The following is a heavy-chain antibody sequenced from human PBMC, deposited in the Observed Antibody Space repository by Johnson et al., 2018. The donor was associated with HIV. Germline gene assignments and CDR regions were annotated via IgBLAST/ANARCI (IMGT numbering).Heavy chain of an antibody. Sequence: QVQLVESGGGVVQPGMSLRLSCAASGFTFSSYGMHWVRQAPGKGLEWVAVISYDAGNKYYADSVKGRFTISRDNSKNTLYLQMNSLRPEDTAVYYCATCRVPAAMFDALDIWGQGTMVTVSS. D-gene: IGHD2-2*01. CDR1: GFTFSSYG. CDR2: ISYDAGNK. V-gene: IGHV3-30*03. CDR3: ATCRVPAAMFDALDI. J-gene: IGHJ3*02.